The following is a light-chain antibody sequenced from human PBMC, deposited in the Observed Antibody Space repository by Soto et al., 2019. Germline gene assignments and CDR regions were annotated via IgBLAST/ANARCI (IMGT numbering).Light chain of an antibody. V-gene: IGLV2-14*01. CDR1: SSDVGAYNY. Sequence: QSALTQPASVSGSPGQSVAISCTGTSSDVGAYNYISWYQQHPGKAPKLLLSEVSNRPSGVSDRFSGSKSGNTASLTISGLQAEDEADCYCSSLTTSFTYVFGTGIKVTVL. CDR2: EVS. J-gene: IGLJ1*01. CDR3: SSLTTSFTYV.